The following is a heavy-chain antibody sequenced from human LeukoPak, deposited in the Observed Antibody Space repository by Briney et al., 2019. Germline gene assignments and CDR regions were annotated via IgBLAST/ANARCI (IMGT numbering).Heavy chain of an antibody. Sequence: SETLSLTCTVSGGSISSSSYYWGWIRQPPGKGLEWIGSIYYSGSTNYNPSLKSRVTISVDTSKNQFSLKLSSVTAADTAVYYCTRGSIAYYYMDVWGKGTTVTISS. D-gene: IGHD3-22*01. CDR2: IYYSGST. J-gene: IGHJ6*03. V-gene: IGHV4-39*07. CDR1: GGSISSSSYY. CDR3: TRGSIAYYYMDV.